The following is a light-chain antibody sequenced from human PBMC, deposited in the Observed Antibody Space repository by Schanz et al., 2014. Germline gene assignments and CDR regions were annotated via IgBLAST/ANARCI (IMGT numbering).Light chain of an antibody. CDR1: SNDVQFFNL. V-gene: IGLV2-23*01. CDR2: EGN. CDR3: CSYAGTYTWV. Sequence: QSALTQPASVSGSPGQSITISCTGTSNDVQFFNLVSWYQHHPGKAPKVVIYEGNKRPSGVSDRFSGSKSGDAASLTISGLQAEDEADYYCCSYAGTYTWVFGGGTKLTIL. J-gene: IGLJ3*02.